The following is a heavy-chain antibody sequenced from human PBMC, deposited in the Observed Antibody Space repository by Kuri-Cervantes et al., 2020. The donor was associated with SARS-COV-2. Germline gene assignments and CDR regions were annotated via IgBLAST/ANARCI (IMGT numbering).Heavy chain of an antibody. CDR1: GFTFSSYA. CDR3: AKLFGVMVAGTLDY. Sequence: GESLKISCAASGFTFSSYAMTWVRQAPGKGLEWVSGLGGSGDVTYYADSVKGRFTISGDNSNNTLYLQMNSLRGEDTAVYYGAKLFGVMVAGTLDYWGQGTLVTVSS. CDR2: LGGSGDVT. V-gene: IGHV3-23*01. J-gene: IGHJ4*02. D-gene: IGHD2-15*01.